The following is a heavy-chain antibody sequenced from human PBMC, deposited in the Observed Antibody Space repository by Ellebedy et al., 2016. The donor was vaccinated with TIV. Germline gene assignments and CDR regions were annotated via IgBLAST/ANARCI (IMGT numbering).Heavy chain of an antibody. CDR2: IYHSGST. CDR3: ASSYCTNGVCYSGDPAEYFQH. Sequence: SETLSLTCTVSGYSISSGYYWGWIRQPPGKGLEWIGSIYHSGSTYYNPSLKSRVTISIDTSKNQFSLKLSSVTAADTAVYYCASSYCTNGVCYSGDPAEYFQHWGQGTLVTVSS. CDR1: GYSISSGYY. J-gene: IGHJ1*01. V-gene: IGHV4-38-2*02. D-gene: IGHD2-8*01.